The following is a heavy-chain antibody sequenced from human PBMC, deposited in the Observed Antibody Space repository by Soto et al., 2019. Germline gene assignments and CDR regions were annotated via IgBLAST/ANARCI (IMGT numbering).Heavy chain of an antibody. J-gene: IGHJ4*02. V-gene: IGHV3-23*01. D-gene: IGHD6-19*01. CDR2: ISGSAASA. CDR1: GITFSNYA. CDR3: AKERSSGWTDTFDY. Sequence: GGSLRLSCAASGITFSNYAMSWVRQAPGKGLEWVSRISGSAASAYYADSVKGRFTISRDNSKNTLYLQMYSLRAEDTAVYYCAKERSSGWTDTFDYWGQGSLVTVSS.